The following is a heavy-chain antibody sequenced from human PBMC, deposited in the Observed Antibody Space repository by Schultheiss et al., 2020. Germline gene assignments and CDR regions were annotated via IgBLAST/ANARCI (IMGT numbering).Heavy chain of an antibody. J-gene: IGHJ6*02. D-gene: IGHD3-3*01. V-gene: IGHV3-49*04. CDR3: TRELTRITIFWDYYYYGMDV. Sequence: GGSLRLSCTASGFTFGDYAMSWVRQAPGKGLEWVGFIRSKAYGGTTEYAASVKGRFTISRDDSKSIAYLQMNSLKTEDTAVYYCTRELTRITIFWDYYYYGMDVWGQGTTVTVSS. CDR2: IRSKAYGGTT. CDR1: GFTFGDYA.